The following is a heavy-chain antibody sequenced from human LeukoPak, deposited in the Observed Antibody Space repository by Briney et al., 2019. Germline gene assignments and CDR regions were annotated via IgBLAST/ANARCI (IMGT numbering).Heavy chain of an antibody. CDR1: GFTFSSYW. CDR3: AREMAMAVAGISWFDP. Sequence: PGRSLRLSCAASGFTFSSYWMSWVRQAPGKGLEWVANIKQDGSEKYYVDSVKGRFTISRDNAKNSLSLQMNSLRAEDTAVYYCAREMAMAVAGISWFDPWGQGTLVTVSS. CDR2: IKQDGSEK. J-gene: IGHJ5*02. V-gene: IGHV3-7*01. D-gene: IGHD6-19*01.